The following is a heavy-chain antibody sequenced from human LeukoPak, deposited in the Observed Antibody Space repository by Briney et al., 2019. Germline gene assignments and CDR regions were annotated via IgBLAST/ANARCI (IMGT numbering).Heavy chain of an antibody. J-gene: IGHJ4*02. V-gene: IGHV3-74*01. CDR2: IASDGSST. Sequence: QSGGSLRLSCAASGFTFSSYWMNWVRQAPGKGLVWVSRIASDGSSTTYADSVKGRFSISRDNAKNTLYLRMNSLRVEDTAVYYCARGRPHGNDYWGQGTLVTVSS. D-gene: IGHD4-23*01. CDR3: ARGRPHGNDY. CDR1: GFTFSSYW.